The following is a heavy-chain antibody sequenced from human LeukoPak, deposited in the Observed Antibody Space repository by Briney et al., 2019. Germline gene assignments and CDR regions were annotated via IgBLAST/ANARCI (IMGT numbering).Heavy chain of an antibody. V-gene: IGHV4-38-2*02. CDR1: GYSISSGYY. D-gene: IGHD6-13*01. CDR2: IYHSGST. J-gene: IGHJ5*02. CDR3: VRDRYSSSWYWFDP. Sequence: PSETLSLTCTVSGYSISSGYYWGWIRQPPGKGLEWIGSIYHSGSTYYNPSLKSRVTISVDTSKNQFSLRLSSVTAADTAVYYCVRDRYSSSWYWFDPWGQGTLVTVSS.